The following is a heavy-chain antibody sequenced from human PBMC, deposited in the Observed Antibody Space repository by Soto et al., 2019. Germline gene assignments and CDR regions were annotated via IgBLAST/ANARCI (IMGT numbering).Heavy chain of an antibody. CDR3: GRGPPLGR. J-gene: IGHJ4*02. V-gene: IGHV4-30-2*01. Sequence: QLQLQESGSGLVKPSQTLSLTCAVSGGTISSGGYSWSWIRQPPGKGLEWIGYIYHSGSTYYNQSLNSRVTISVDRSKNQFSLKLSSGTAADTAVYYWGRGPPLGRWGQGTLVAVSS. CDR1: GGTISSGGYS. CDR2: IYHSGST.